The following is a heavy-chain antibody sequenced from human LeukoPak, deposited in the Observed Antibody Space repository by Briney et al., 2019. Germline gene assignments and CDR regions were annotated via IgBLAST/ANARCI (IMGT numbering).Heavy chain of an antibody. J-gene: IGHJ4*02. CDR1: GYTFTSYG. V-gene: IGHV1-18*01. D-gene: IGHD5-12*01. CDR3: ATDKWLALDY. CDR2: ISAYNGNT. Sequence: ASVRVSCKASGYTFTSYGISWVRQAPGQGLEWMGWISAYNGNTNYAQKFQGRVTMTEDTSTDTAYMELSSLRSEDTAVCYCATDKWLALDYWGQGTLVTVSS.